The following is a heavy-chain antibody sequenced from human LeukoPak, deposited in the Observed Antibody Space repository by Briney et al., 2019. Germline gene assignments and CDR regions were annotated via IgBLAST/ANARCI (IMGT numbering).Heavy chain of an antibody. V-gene: IGHV5-51*01. CDR2: IYPGDSDT. J-gene: IGHJ4*02. Sequence: PGESLKISCKGSGYTFTSYWIAWVRQTPGKGLEWMGIIYPGDSDTRYSPSFQGQVTISADKSISTAYLQWSSLKASDTAMYYCARLSQRRCDYWGQGTLVTVSS. CDR3: ARLSQRRCDY. CDR1: GYTFTSYW.